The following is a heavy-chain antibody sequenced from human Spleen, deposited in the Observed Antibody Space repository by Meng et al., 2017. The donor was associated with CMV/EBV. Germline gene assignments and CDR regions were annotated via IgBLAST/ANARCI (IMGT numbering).Heavy chain of an antibody. CDR2: INHSGST. Sequence: SETLSLTCTVSGGAVGSGVYYWGWVRQPPGKGLEWIGEINHSGSTNYNPSLKSRVTISVDTSKNQFSLKLSSVTAADTAVYYCARGGDYCSSTSCYFAFDIWGQGTMVTV. CDR1: GGAVGSGVYY. V-gene: IGHV4-39*07. J-gene: IGHJ3*02. D-gene: IGHD2-2*01. CDR3: ARGGDYCSSTSCYFAFDI.